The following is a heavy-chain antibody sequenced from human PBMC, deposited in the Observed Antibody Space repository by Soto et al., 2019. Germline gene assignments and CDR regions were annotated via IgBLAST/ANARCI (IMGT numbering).Heavy chain of an antibody. D-gene: IGHD6-19*01. J-gene: IGHJ4*02. Sequence: GASVKVSCKASGYTFTSYAMHWVRQAPGQRLEWMGWINAGNGNTKYSQKFQGRVTITRDTSASTAYMELSSLRSEDTAVYYCAPSSGLKDYFDYWGQGTLVTVSA. CDR3: APSSGLKDYFDY. V-gene: IGHV1-3*01. CDR2: INAGNGNT. CDR1: GYTFTSYA.